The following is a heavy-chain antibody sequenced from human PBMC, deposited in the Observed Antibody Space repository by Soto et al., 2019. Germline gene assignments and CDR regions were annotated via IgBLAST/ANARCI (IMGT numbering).Heavy chain of an antibody. D-gene: IGHD3-22*01. CDR2: IIPVFGTP. V-gene: IGHV1-69*12. Sequence: QVQLVQSGAEVKKPGSSVKVSCKASGGSLSNYGISWVRQAPGQGLEWMGAIIPVFGTPNYAQKFQDRVTIPADESTTTVYMEVRSLTSEDTAVYYCARGDATKIVVTTYYAMDVWGQGTTVTVS. CDR3: ARGDATKIVVTTYYAMDV. J-gene: IGHJ6*02. CDR1: GGSLSNYG.